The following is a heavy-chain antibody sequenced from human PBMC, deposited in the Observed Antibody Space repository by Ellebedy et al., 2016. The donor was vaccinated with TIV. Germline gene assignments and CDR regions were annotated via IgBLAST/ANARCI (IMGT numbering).Heavy chain of an antibody. CDR3: ARHTGWEPFDY. J-gene: IGHJ4*02. CDR1: GGSISSGGYY. Sequence: SETLSLTXTVSGGSISSGGYYWSWIRQHPGKGLEWIGYIYYSGSTYYNPSLKSRVTISVDTSKNQFSLKLSSVTAADTAVYYCARHTGWEPFDYWGQGTLVTVSS. CDR2: IYYSGST. V-gene: IGHV4-31*03. D-gene: IGHD1-26*01.